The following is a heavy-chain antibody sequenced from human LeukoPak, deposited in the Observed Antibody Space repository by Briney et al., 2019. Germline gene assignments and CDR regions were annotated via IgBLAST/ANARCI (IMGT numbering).Heavy chain of an antibody. CDR2: IIPIFGTA. CDR1: GGTFSSSA. D-gene: IGHD2-2*01. CDR3: ARGGRDCSSTSCPMPY. Sequence: GASVKVSCKASGGTFSSSAISWVRQAPGQGLEWMGGIIPIFGTANYAQKFQGRVTITTDESTSTAYMELSSLRSEDTAVYYCARGGRDCSSTSCPMPYWGQGTLVTVSS. V-gene: IGHV1-69*05. J-gene: IGHJ4*02.